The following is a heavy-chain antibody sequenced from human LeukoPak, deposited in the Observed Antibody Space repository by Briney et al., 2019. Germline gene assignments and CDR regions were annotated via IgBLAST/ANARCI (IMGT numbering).Heavy chain of an antibody. V-gene: IGHV3-23*01. D-gene: IGHD3-9*01. J-gene: IGHJ4*02. CDR1: GFTFSSYG. CDR3: AKDNQDDILTGSDYDY. CDR2: ISGSGGST. Sequence: GGSLRLPCAASGFTFSSYGMSWVRQAPGKGLEWVSAISGSGGSTYYADSVKGRFTISRDNSKNTLYLQMNSLRAEDTAVYYCAKDNQDDILTGSDYDYWGQGTLVTVSS.